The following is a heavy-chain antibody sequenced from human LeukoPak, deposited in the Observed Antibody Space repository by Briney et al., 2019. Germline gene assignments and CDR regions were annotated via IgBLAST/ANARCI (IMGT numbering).Heavy chain of an antibody. V-gene: IGHV4-61*01. D-gene: IGHD3-22*01. CDR1: GGSVSSGSYY. CDR2: IYYSGST. J-gene: IGHJ5*02. CDR3: ARSVVIRYNWFDP. Sequence: PSETLSLTCTVSGGSVSSGSYYWSWIRQLPGKGLEWIGYIYYSGSTNYNPSLKSRVTISVDTSKNQFSLKLSSVTAADTAVYYCARSVVIRYNWFDPWGQGTLVTASS.